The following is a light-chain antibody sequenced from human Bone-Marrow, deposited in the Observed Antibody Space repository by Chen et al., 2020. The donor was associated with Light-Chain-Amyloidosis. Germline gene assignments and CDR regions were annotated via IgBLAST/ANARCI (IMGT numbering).Light chain of an antibody. Sequence: SYVLTQPSSVSVAPGQTATIPWGGNNIGTTSVPWYQQTPGQAPLLVVYDDSDRPGGLPERSSGCDSGNTATPTSSRVEAGEEADYYWQVWDRSSDGPVFGGGTKLTVL. CDR2: DDS. V-gene: IGLV3-21*02. CDR1: NIGTTS. J-gene: IGLJ3*02. CDR3: QVWDRSSDGPV.